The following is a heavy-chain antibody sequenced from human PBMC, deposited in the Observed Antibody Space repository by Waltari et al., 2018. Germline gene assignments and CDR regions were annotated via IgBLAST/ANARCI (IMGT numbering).Heavy chain of an antibody. V-gene: IGHV1-69*08. CDR3: ARDLTDSSGYWYFDL. CDR2: IIPILGIA. J-gene: IGHJ2*01. CDR1: GGTFSSYT. Sequence: QVQLVQSGAEVKKPGSSVKVSCKASGGTFSSYTIRWVRQAPGQGLEWMGRIIPILGIANYAQKFQGRVTITADKSTSTAYMELSSLRSEDTAVYYCARDLTDSSGYWYFDLWGRGTLVTVSS. D-gene: IGHD3-22*01.